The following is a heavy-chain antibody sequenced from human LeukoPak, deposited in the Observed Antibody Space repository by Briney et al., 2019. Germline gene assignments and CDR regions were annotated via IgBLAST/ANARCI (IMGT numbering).Heavy chain of an antibody. CDR2: IYYSGST. D-gene: IGHD2-2*01. J-gene: IGHJ4*02. CDR1: GGSISSGGYY. V-gene: IGHV4-31*03. CDR3: ARRDCSSTTCYGAYPEEMG. Sequence: SETLSLTCTVSGGSISSGGYYWSWIRQHPGKGLEWIGYIYYSGSTYYNPSLKSRVTISVDTSNNQFSLKLSSVTAADTAVYYCARRDCSSTTCYGAYPEEMGWGQGTLVTVSS.